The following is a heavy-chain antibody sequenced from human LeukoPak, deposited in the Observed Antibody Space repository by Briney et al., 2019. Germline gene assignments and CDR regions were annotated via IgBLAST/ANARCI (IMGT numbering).Heavy chain of an antibody. Sequence: PSETLSLTCTVSGGSISSYYWSWIRQPPGKGLEWIGYIYYSGSTNYNPSLKSRVTISVDTSKNQFSLKLSSVTAADTAVYYCARSRSSGWTYNAFDIWGQGTMVTVSS. CDR2: IYYSGST. D-gene: IGHD6-19*01. CDR3: ARSRSSGWTYNAFDI. CDR1: GGSISSYY. J-gene: IGHJ3*02. V-gene: IGHV4-59*12.